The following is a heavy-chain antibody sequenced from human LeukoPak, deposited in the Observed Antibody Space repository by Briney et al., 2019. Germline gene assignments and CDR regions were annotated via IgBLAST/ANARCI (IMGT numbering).Heavy chain of an antibody. V-gene: IGHV3-21*01. CDR1: GFTFSSYS. Sequence: KPGGSLRLSCAASGFTFSSYSMNWVRQAPGKGLEWVSSISSSSSYIYYADSVRGRFTISRDNAKNSLYLQMNSPRAEDTAVYYCARDSIVPLYYWGQGTLVTVSS. D-gene: IGHD2-2*01. J-gene: IGHJ4*02. CDR2: ISSSSSYI. CDR3: ARDSIVPLYY.